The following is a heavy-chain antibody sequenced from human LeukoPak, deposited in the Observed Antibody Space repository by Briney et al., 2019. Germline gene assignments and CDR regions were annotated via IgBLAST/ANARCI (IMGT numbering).Heavy chain of an antibody. J-gene: IGHJ3*02. V-gene: IGHV3-30*18. CDR3: AKRATDDALDI. CDR2: ITYDGSNG. CDR1: RFPFSSYG. Sequence: PGGSLRLSCAASRFPFSSYGIHWVRQAPGKGLEWVAVITYDGSNGYFADSVKGRFTISRDNSRNTLSLQMNSLRAEDTAVYYCAKRATDDALDIWGRGTMVTVSS. D-gene: IGHD5-12*01.